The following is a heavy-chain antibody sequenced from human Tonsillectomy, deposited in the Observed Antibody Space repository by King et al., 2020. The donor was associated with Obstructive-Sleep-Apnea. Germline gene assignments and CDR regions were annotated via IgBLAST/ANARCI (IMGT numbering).Heavy chain of an antibody. CDR3: ARHGRELPTGANWFDP. V-gene: IGHV4-59*08. CDR1: GGSISSYY. J-gene: IGHJ5*02. Sequence: QLQESGPGLVKPSETLSLNCTVSGGSISSYYWSWIRQPPGKGLEWIGYIYYSGSTNYNPSLKSRVTISVDTSKNQFSLKLSSVTAADTAVYYCARHGRELPTGANWFDPWGQGTLVTVSS. CDR2: IYYSGST. D-gene: IGHD1-26*01.